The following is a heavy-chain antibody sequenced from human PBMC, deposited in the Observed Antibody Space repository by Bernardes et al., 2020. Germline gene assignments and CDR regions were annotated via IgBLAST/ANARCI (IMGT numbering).Heavy chain of an antibody. CDR1: AGSISSSSYY. J-gene: IGHJ4*02. V-gene: IGHV4-39*01. CDR3: ARQSSAIDY. CDR2: TYYSGST. Sequence: SETLSLTCTVSAGSISSSSYYWGWIRQPPGKGLEWTGSTYYSGSTYYNPSLKSRVTITVDPSKNQFSLELSSVTAADTAVYCCARQSSAIDYWGQGTLVTVSS.